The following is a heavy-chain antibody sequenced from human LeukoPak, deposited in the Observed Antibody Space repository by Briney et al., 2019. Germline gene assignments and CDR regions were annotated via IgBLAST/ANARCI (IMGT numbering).Heavy chain of an antibody. CDR1: GFTVSTNY. Sequence: GGSLRLSCAASGFTVSTNYMSWVRQAPGKGLEWVSVIYSGGSTYYADSVKGRFTISRHNSKNTLYLQMNSLRAEDTAVYYCARWGPKNGDDGGGAFDIWGQGTMVTVSS. D-gene: IGHD1-1*01. J-gene: IGHJ3*02. CDR2: IYSGGST. V-gene: IGHV3-53*04. CDR3: ARWGPKNGDDGGGAFDI.